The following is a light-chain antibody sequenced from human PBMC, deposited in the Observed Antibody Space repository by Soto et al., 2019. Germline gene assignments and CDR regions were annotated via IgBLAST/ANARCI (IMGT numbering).Light chain of an antibody. CDR1: GTDVGQYNY. Sequence: QSVLTQPPSASGSPGQSVTISCTGAGTDVGQYNYVSWYQQHPGKAPKLLIHHVSRRPSGVPARFSGSKSGNTASLTVSGLQAADEADYYCSLYTSENTYVFGTGTKVTVL. J-gene: IGLJ1*01. CDR3: SLYTSENTYV. CDR2: HVS. V-gene: IGLV2-8*01.